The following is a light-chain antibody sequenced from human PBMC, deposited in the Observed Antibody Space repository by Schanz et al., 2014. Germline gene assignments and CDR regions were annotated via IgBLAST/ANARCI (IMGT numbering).Light chain of an antibody. Sequence: QSVLTQPPSVSGAPGQRVTISCTGSSSNIGAGYDVHWYQQLPGTAPKLLIYGNSNRPSGVPDRFSGSKSGNTASLTISGLQAEDEGDYYCSAYVQGRNFVAFGGGTKLTVL. CDR3: SAYVQGRNFVA. V-gene: IGLV1-40*01. J-gene: IGLJ2*01. CDR2: GNS. CDR1: SSNIGAGYD.